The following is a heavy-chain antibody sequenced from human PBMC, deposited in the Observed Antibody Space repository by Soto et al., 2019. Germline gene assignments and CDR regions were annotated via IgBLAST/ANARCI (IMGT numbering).Heavy chain of an antibody. Sequence: EVQLLQSGGGLVQPGGSLRLSCRASGFTFTSHAINWVRQAPGKGLEWVSAISGGGGSAYYADSVRGRFTISRDNSKNTVYLQMTYLTADDTAVYYCAKDVIAYYFDYWGQGALVLVSS. CDR3: AKDVIAYYFDY. CDR2: ISGGGGSA. V-gene: IGHV3-23*01. J-gene: IGHJ4*02. CDR1: GFTFTSHA.